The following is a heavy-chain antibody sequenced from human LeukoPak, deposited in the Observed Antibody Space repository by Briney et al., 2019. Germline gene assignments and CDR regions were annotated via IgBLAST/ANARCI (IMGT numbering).Heavy chain of an antibody. CDR1: GLTVSNNY. V-gene: IGHV3-53*01. CDR3: ARDRHCSGGSCSGL. Sequence: GALRLSCAASGLTVSNNYMKWVRQAPGKGLERVSLIYSGGSTYYADSVKGRFTISRDNPKNTVYLQMNNLRAEDTAVYYCARDRHCSGGSCSGLWGQGTLVAVSS. CDR2: IYSGGST. J-gene: IGHJ4*02. D-gene: IGHD2-15*01.